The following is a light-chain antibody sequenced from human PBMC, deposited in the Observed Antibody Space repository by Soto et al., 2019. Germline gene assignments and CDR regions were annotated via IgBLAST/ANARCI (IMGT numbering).Light chain of an antibody. V-gene: IGLV2-14*03. CDR2: DVR. CDR3: ASYTSSSTLV. CDR1: SNDVGGHDY. Sequence: QSALTQPASVSGSPGQSIIISCTGTSNDVGGHDYVSWYQQHPGKAPKLLIYDVRSRASGVSDRFSGSKSAHTASLTISGSRPEDEADYYCASYTSSSTLVFGTGTKLTVL. J-gene: IGLJ1*01.